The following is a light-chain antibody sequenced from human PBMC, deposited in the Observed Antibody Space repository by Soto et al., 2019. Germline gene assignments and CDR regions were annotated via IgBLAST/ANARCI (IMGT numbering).Light chain of an antibody. Sequence: DIQMTQSPSSLSASVGDRVTITCRASQDISVYLACYQQKPGKVPNLLIYSASTLQSGVPSRFSGSGSGTDFTLTISSLQPEDVATYYCQKFNTAPLTFGQGTRLEIK. J-gene: IGKJ5*01. CDR1: QDISVY. CDR2: SAS. CDR3: QKFNTAPLT. V-gene: IGKV1-27*01.